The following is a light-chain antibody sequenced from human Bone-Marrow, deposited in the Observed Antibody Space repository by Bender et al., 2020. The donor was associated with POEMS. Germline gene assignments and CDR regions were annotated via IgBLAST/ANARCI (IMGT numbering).Light chain of an antibody. J-gene: IGLJ2*01. CDR3: YSTDSSGHPLV. V-gene: IGLV3-10*01. Sequence: SYELTQPPSVSVSPGQTARITCSGDALTNQYTYWYQQRLGQAPVLVIYEDSKRPSGIPERLSGSSSGTMSTLTISGAQVEDEADYYCYSTDSSGHPLVCGGGTKLTVL. CDR1: ALTNQY. CDR2: EDS.